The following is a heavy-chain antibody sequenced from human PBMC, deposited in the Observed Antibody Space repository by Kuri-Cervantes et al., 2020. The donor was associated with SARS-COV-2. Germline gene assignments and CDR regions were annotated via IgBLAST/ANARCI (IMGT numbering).Heavy chain of an antibody. J-gene: IGHJ3*02. CDR1: GFTSSNAW. D-gene: IGHD7-27*01. Sequence: GESLKISCAASGFTSSNAWMSWVRQAPGKGLEWVGRIKSKTDGGTTDYAAPVKGRFTISRDDSKNTLYLQMNSLKTEDTAVYYCTTDQILGMQAFDIWGQGTMVTVSS. V-gene: IGHV3-15*01. CDR2: IKSKTDGGTT. CDR3: TTDQILGMQAFDI.